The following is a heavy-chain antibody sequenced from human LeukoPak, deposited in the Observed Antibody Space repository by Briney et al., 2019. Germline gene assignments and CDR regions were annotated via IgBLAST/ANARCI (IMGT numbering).Heavy chain of an antibody. Sequence: GGSLRLSCAASGFTFSSYSMNWVRQAPGKGLEWVPYISSSSSNIYYADSVKGRFTISRDNAKNSLYLQMNSLRDEDTAAYYRARDIYSYGPIDYWGQGTLVTVSS. V-gene: IGHV3-48*02. CDR2: ISSSSSNI. J-gene: IGHJ4*02. D-gene: IGHD5-18*01. CDR3: ARDIYSYGPIDY. CDR1: GFTFSSYS.